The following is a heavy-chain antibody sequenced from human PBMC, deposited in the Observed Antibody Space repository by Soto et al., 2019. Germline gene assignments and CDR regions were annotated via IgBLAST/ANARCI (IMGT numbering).Heavy chain of an antibody. CDR3: ARGIVVVVAATPGSSGERLDYFDY. CDR2: INHSGST. J-gene: IGHJ4*02. D-gene: IGHD2-15*01. CDR1: GGSFSGYY. V-gene: IGHV4-34*01. Sequence: QVQLQQWGAGLLKPSETLSLTCAVYGGSFSGYYWSWIRQPPGKGLEWIGEINHSGSTNYNPSLNSRVTISVDTSKNQFSLKLSSVTAADTAVYYCARGIVVVVAATPGSSGERLDYFDYWGQGTLVTVSS.